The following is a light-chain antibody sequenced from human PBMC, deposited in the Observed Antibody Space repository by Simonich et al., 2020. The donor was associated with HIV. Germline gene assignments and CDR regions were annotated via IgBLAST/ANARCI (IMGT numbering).Light chain of an antibody. CDR2: GAS. Sequence: EIVMTQSPVTLSVSPGERATLTCRASQSLSSNYLAWYQQKPGPAPRLLRYGASTRATGIPARFSASGSGTEFTLTITSLQSEDFAVYYCQQYKYWYTFGQGTKLEIK. CDR1: QSLSSN. CDR3: QQYKYWYT. V-gene: IGKV3-15*01. J-gene: IGKJ2*01.